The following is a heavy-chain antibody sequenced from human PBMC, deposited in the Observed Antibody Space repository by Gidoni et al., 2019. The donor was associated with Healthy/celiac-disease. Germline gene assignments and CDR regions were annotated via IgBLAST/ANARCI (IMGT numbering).Heavy chain of an antibody. J-gene: IGHJ2*01. CDR2: IYYSGST. CDR1: VGSISSGGYY. Sequence: QVQLQESGPGLVKPSQTLSLTCTVSVGSISSGGYYWSWIRQHPGKGLEWIGYIYYSGSTYYNPSLKSRVTISVDTSKNQFSLKLSSVTAADTAVYYCARDIRGRGVYPPYWYFDLWGRGTLVTVSS. V-gene: IGHV4-31*03. CDR3: ARDIRGRGVYPPYWYFDL. D-gene: IGHD3-10*01.